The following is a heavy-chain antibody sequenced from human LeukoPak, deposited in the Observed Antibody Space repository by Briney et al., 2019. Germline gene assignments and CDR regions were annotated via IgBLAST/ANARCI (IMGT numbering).Heavy chain of an antibody. D-gene: IGHD2-15*01. CDR1: GFTFSSYA. J-gene: IGHJ4*02. V-gene: IGHV3-23*01. CDR2: ISGSGGST. CDR3: AKPGYEIVVVVAARVAPFDY. Sequence: GGSLRLSCAASGFTFSSYAMSWVRQAPGKGLEWVSAISGSGGSTYYADSVKGRFTISRDNSKNTLYLQMNSLRAEDTAVYYCAKPGYEIVVVVAARVAPFDYWGQGTLVTVSS.